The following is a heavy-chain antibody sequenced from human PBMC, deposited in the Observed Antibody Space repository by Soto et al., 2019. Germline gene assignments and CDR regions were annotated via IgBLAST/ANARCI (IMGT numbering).Heavy chain of an antibody. Sequence: QVQLVQSGAEVTKPGASVKVSCKASGYTFTTYYIHWVRQAPGQGLEWMGIINPSSGGTTYAQRFRGRVTMTRDTYTSTVYMELSSLRSEDTAVYYCARVMQGPFDYWGQGTLVTVSS. J-gene: IGHJ4*02. D-gene: IGHD2-8*01. CDR2: INPSSGGT. V-gene: IGHV1-46*01. CDR1: GYTFTTYY. CDR3: ARVMQGPFDY.